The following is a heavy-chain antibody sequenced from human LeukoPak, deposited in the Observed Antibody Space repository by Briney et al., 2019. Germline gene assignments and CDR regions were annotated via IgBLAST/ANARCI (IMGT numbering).Heavy chain of an antibody. CDR3: ARDDHYYDSSGFSHNRFDP. CDR1: GGSFSGYY. J-gene: IGHJ5*02. CDR2: INHSGST. Sequence: SETLSLTCAVYGGSFSGYYWSWIRQPPGKGLEWIGEINHSGSTNYNPSLKSRVTISVDTSKNQFSLKLTSVTAADTAVYYCARDDHYYDSSGFSHNRFDPWGQGTLVTVSS. D-gene: IGHD3-22*01. V-gene: IGHV4-34*01.